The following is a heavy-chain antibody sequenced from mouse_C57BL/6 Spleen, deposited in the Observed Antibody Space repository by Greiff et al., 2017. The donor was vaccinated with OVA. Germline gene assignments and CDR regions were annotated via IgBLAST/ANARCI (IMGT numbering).Heavy chain of an antibody. D-gene: IGHD1-1*01. CDR3: ARYGSSHWYFDV. CDR2: INPNNGGT. Sequence: EVQLQQSGPELVKPGASVKISCKASGYTFTDYYMNWVKQSPGKSLEWIGDINPNNGGTSYNQKFKGKATLTVDKSSSTAYMELRSLTSEDSAVYDCARYGSSHWYFDVWGTGTTVTVSS. J-gene: IGHJ1*03. V-gene: IGHV1-26*01. CDR1: GYTFTDYY.